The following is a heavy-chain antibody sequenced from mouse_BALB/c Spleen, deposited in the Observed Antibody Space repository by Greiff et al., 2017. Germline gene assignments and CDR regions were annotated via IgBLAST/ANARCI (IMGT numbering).Heavy chain of an antibody. Sequence: QVQLKQSGPELVKPGASVKMSCKASGYTFTSYYIHWVKQRPGQGLEWIGWIYPGDGSTKYNEKFKGKTTLTADKSSSTAYMLLSSLTSEDSAIYFCARDCGNYSFAYWGQGTLVTVSA. V-gene: IGHV1S56*01. J-gene: IGHJ3*01. CDR2: IYPGDGST. D-gene: IGHD2-1*01. CDR1: GYTFTSYY. CDR3: ARDCGNYSFAY.